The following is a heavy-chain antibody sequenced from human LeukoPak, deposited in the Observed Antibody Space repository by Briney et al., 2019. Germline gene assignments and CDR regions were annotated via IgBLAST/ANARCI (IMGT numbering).Heavy chain of an antibody. Sequence: GASVKVSCKASGYAFTGYYMHWVRQAPGQGLEWMGRINPNSGGTNYAQKFQGRVTMTRDTSISTAYMELSRLRSDDTAVYYCARVAVAASVSYFDYWGQGTLVTVSS. CDR1: GYAFTGYY. CDR2: INPNSGGT. V-gene: IGHV1-2*02. D-gene: IGHD2-8*01. J-gene: IGHJ4*02. CDR3: ARVAVAASVSYFDY.